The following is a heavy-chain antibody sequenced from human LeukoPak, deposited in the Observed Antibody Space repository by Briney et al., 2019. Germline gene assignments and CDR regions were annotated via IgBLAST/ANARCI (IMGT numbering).Heavy chain of an antibody. D-gene: IGHD1-26*01. J-gene: IGHJ5*02. Sequence: ASVKVSCKASGYTFTGYYMHWVRQAPGQGLEWMGWIYPNSGGTKYAQKFQGRVTMTRDTSISTAYLELSRLRSDDTAVYYCARLIPQKWELPGKWFDPWGQGTLVTVSS. CDR3: ARLIPQKWELPGKWFDP. CDR2: IYPNSGGT. V-gene: IGHV1-2*02. CDR1: GYTFTGYY.